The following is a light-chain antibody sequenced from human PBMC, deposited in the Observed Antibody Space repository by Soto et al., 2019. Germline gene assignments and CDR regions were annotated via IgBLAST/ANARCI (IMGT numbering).Light chain of an antibody. Sequence: DVQMPKTPSSRSASVGDQVTITCRASQSISSYLNWYQQKPGKAPKLLIYAASSLQSGVPSRFSGSGSGTDFTLTISSLQPEDFATYYCQQSYSIPITFGQGTRLEIK. CDR1: QSISSY. CDR3: QQSYSIPIT. J-gene: IGKJ5*01. CDR2: AAS. V-gene: IGKV1-39*01.